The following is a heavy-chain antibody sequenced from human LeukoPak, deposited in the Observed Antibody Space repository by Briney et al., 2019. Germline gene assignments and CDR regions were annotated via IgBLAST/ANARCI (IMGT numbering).Heavy chain of an antibody. CDR3: ARVRDYFDSSDYSDY. CDR2: ISAYNGIT. V-gene: IGHV1-18*04. D-gene: IGHD3-22*01. Sequence: ASVKVSCKASGYSFTSYYISWVRQAPGQGLEWMGWISAYNGITKYTQNFQGRVTMTIDRSTTTAYMELRSLTSDDTAVYYCARVRDYFDSSDYSDYWGQGTLVTASS. CDR1: GYSFTSYY. J-gene: IGHJ4*02.